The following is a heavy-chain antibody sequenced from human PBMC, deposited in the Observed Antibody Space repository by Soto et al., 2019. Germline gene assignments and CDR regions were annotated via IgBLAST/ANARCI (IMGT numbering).Heavy chain of an antibody. CDR1: GYTFTSYY. D-gene: IGHD4-4*01. V-gene: IGHV1-46*03. J-gene: IGHJ6*03. Sequence: ASVKVSCKASGYTFTSYYMHWVRQAPGQGLEWMGIINPSGGSTSYAQKFQGRVTMTRDTSTSTVYMELSSLRSEDTTVYYCARATVTTGSFSYYYYYMDVWGKGTTVTVSS. CDR2: INPSGGST. CDR3: ARATVTTGSFSYYYYYMDV.